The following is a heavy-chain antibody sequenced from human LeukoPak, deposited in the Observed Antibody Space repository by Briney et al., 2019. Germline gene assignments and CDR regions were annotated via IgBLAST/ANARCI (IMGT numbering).Heavy chain of an antibody. V-gene: IGHV1-2*04. CDR2: INPNSGGT. CDR1: GYTFTGYY. J-gene: IGHJ3*02. Sequence: GASVKVSCKASGYTFTGYYMHWVRQDPGQGLEWMGWINPNSGGTNYAQKFQGWVTMPRDTSISTAYMELSRLRSDDTAVYYCARGRLAVAGALDAFDIWGQGTMVTVSS. CDR3: ARGRLAVAGALDAFDI. D-gene: IGHD6-19*01.